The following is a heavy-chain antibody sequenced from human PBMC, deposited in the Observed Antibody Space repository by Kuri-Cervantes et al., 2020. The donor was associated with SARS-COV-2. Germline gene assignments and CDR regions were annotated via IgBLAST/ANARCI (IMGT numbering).Heavy chain of an antibody. CDR1: GCTFTSYA. CDR2: INAGNGNT. J-gene: IGHJ6*02. Sequence: ASVKVSCKASGCTFTSYAMHWVRQAPGQRLEWMGRINAGNGNTKYSQKFQGRVTVTRDTSASTAYMELSSLRSEDTAVYYCARDTYCSSTSCYRGGMDVWGQGTTVTVSS. D-gene: IGHD2-2*02. V-gene: IGHV1-3*01. CDR3: ARDTYCSSTSCYRGGMDV.